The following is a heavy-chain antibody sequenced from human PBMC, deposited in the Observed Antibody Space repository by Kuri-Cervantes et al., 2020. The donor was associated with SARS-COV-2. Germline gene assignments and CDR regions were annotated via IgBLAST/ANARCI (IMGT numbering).Heavy chain of an antibody. CDR2: ISSSGSTI. J-gene: IGHJ3*02. CDR1: GFTFSDYY. CDR3: ARESLPRWGYSRDPFDI. Sequence: LSLTCAASGFTFSDYYMSWIRQAPGKGLEWVSYISSSGSTIYYADSVKGRFTISRDNAKNSLYLQMNSLRAEDTAVYYCARESLPRWGYSRDPFDIWGQGTMVTVSS. V-gene: IGHV3-11*04. D-gene: IGHD2-15*01.